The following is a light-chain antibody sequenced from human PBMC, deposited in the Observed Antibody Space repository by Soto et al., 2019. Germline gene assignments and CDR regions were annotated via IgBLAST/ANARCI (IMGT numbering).Light chain of an antibody. CDR3: QQSSSTPPFT. CDR1: QNIGIY. Sequence: DIQMTQSPSSLSASVGDRVTITCRASQNIGIYLNWYQQKPGKAPKLLIYTVSNLQSGVPSRFSADGSGTDFTLTISSLQPEDFATYYCQQSSSTPPFTFGPGTKVDIK. CDR2: TVS. J-gene: IGKJ3*01. V-gene: IGKV1-39*01.